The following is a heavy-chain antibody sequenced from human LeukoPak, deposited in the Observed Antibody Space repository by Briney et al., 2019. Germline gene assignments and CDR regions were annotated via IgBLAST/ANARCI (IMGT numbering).Heavy chain of an antibody. CDR2: LVGMEIT. CDR3: AKDVGHVERNPDS. Sequence: GGSLRLSCAASGFTFRNYAVHWVGKFQGRAQSGSQVLVGMEITYTISRDNAKNSLYLQMNGLRVEDTALYSCAKDVGHVERNPDSWGQGTLVTVSS. D-gene: IGHD1-1*01. V-gene: IGHV3-9*01. J-gene: IGHJ4*02. CDR1: GFTFRNYA.